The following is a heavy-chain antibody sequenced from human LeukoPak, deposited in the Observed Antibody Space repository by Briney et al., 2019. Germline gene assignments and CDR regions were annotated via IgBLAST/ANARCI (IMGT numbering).Heavy chain of an antibody. V-gene: IGHV4-61*01. J-gene: IGHJ5*02. Sequence: PSQTLSLTCIVSGGSVSSGTSYWSWIRQPPGKGLEWIGYIYYGVSTNYNPSLKSRVTISLDTSKKQISLKVRSVTAADTAIYYCARLLADNWFDPWGQGTLVTVTS. D-gene: IGHD2-15*01. CDR1: GGSVSSGTSY. CDR2: IYYGVST. CDR3: ARLLADNWFDP.